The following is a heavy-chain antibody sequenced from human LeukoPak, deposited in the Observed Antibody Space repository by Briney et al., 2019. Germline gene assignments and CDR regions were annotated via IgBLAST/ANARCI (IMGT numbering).Heavy chain of an antibody. D-gene: IGHD2-2*01. Sequence: GGSLRLSCAASGFTFSSYWMHWVHQAPGKGLVWVSRINSDGSSTNYADSVKGRFTISRDNAKNTLYLQMNSLRAEDTAVYYCARAYCTSSSCYPLDYWGQGTLVTVSS. CDR1: GFTFSSYW. CDR2: INSDGSST. J-gene: IGHJ4*02. V-gene: IGHV3-74*01. CDR3: ARAYCTSSSCYPLDY.